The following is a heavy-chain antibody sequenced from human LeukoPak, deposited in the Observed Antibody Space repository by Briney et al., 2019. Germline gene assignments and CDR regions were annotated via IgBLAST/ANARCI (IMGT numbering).Heavy chain of an antibody. CDR3: ARLIWFGELFGGMDV. CDR1: GFTFSSYS. Sequence: GGSLRLSCAASGFTFSSYSMNWVRQAPGKGLEWVSVIYSGGSTYYADSVKGRFTISRDNSKNTLYLQMNSLRAEDTAVYYCARLIWFGELFGGMDVWGQGTTVTVSS. J-gene: IGHJ6*02. CDR2: IYSGGST. V-gene: IGHV3-66*01. D-gene: IGHD3-10*01.